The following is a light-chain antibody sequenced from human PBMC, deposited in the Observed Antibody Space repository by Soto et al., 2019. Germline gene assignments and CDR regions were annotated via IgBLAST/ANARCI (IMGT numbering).Light chain of an antibody. CDR2: EIS. Sequence: EIVMTQSPLSLPVPPGDPASISCRASQSILHSNGYNYLDWYLQKPGQSPRLLIYEISKRLSGVPDRFSGSGAGTEFTLKISRVEPDDVGVYFCLQATHFPWTFAQGTKVDIK. CDR3: LQATHFPWT. CDR1: QSILHSNGYNY. V-gene: IGKV2-28*01. J-gene: IGKJ1*01.